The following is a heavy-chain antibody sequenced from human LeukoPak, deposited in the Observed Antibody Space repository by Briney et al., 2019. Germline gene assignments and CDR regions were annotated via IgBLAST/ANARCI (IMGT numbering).Heavy chain of an antibody. CDR3: ARGDWAYMVRGVIMSH. V-gene: IGHV3-30-3*01. CDR2: ISHDGSES. J-gene: IGHJ4*02. Sequence: PEGSLRLSCAASGFTFSSHAMVWVRQAPGKGLEWVSFISHDGSESFHTESVKGRFTISRDNFKNTVDLQVSGLKEEDTAVYYCARGDWAYMVRGVIMSHWGQETLVTVSS. D-gene: IGHD3-10*01. CDR1: GFTFSSHA.